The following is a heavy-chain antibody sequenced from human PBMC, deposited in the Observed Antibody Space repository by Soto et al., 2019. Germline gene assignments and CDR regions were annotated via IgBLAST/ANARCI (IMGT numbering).Heavy chain of an antibody. CDR2: IYYSGST. CDR3: ATSGLAVAGQSYGMDV. J-gene: IGHJ6*02. V-gene: IGHV4-39*01. CDR1: GGSISSSSYY. Sequence: SGTLSLTCTVSGGSISSSSYYWGWIRQPPGKGLEWIGSIYYSGSTYYNPSLKSRVTISVDTSKNQFSLKLSSVTAADTAVYYCATSGLAVAGQSYGMDVWGQGTTVT. D-gene: IGHD6-19*01.